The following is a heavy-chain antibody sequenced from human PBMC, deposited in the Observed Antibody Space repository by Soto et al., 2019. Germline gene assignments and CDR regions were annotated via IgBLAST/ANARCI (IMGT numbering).Heavy chain of an antibody. Sequence: PGGSLRLSCAASGFRFSSYAMSWVRQAPGKGLEWVSIISYNADTTYADSVRGRFTISRDNSKNTLYLVMNSLRAEDTAVYYCATSGPGFPHDYWGQGTLVTVSS. CDR1: GFRFSSYA. CDR2: ISYNADTT. J-gene: IGHJ4*02. CDR3: ATSGPGFPHDY. V-gene: IGHV3-23*01.